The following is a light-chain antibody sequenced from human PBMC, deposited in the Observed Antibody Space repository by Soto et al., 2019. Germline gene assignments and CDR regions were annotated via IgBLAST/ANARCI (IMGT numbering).Light chain of an antibody. CDR3: QQYVGSPST. J-gene: IGKJ1*01. Sequence: EIVLTQSPGTLSLSPGERDTLSCRASQSVGNNYLAWYQQKPGQGPRLLIYDASSRATGISDRFSGSASGTVFTLTISRLEPEDFAVYYCQQYVGSPSTFGQGTKV. CDR2: DAS. CDR1: QSVGNNY. V-gene: IGKV3-20*01.